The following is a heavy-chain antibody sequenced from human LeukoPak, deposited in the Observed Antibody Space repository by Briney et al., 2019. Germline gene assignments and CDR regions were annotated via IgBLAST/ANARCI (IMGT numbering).Heavy chain of an antibody. CDR1: GFTFSSYA. V-gene: IGHV3-30-3*01. CDR3: ARGGGVLCASSGYYPPVN. Sequence: PGRSLRLSCAASGFTFSSYAMHWVRQAPGKGLEWVAVISYDGSNKYYADSVKGRFTISRDNSKNTLHLQMNSLRAEDTAVYYCARGGGVLCASSGYYPPVNWGQGTLVTVSS. J-gene: IGHJ4*02. CDR2: ISYDGSNK. D-gene: IGHD3-22*01.